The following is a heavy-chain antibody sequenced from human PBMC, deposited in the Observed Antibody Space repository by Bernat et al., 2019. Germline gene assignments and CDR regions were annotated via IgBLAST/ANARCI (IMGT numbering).Heavy chain of an antibody. CDR2: IIPIFGTA. CDR1: GGTFSSYA. CDR3: ARDSTILRLYSSSFHFDY. J-gene: IGHJ4*02. D-gene: IGHD6-6*01. V-gene: IGHV1-69*01. Sequence: QVQLVQSGAEVKKPGSSVKVSCKASGGTFSSYAISWVRQAPGQGLEWMGGIIPIFGTANYAQKFQGRVTITADESTSTAYMELSSLRSEDTAVYYCARDSTILRLYSSSFHFDYWGQGTLVTVSS.